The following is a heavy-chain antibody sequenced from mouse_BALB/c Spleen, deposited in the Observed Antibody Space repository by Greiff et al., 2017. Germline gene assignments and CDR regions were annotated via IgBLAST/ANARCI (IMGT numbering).Heavy chain of an antibody. V-gene: IGHV5-15*02. CDR1: GFTFSDYG. CDR3: ARDYYGSSPFAY. Sequence: EVQLMESGGGLVQPGGSRKLSCAASGFTFSDYGMAWVRQAPGKGPEWVAFISNLAYSIYYADTVTGRFTISRENAKNTLYLEMSSLRSEDTAMYYCARDYYGSSPFAYWGQGTLVTVSA. J-gene: IGHJ3*01. CDR2: ISNLAYSI. D-gene: IGHD1-1*01.